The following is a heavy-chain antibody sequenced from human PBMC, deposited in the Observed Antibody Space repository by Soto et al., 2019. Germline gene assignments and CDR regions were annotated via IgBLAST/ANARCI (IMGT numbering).Heavy chain of an antibody. J-gene: IGHJ6*02. Sequence: SVKVSCKASGGTFSSFTISWVQQAPGQGLEWMGGIIPIYGTANCAQKFQDRVTIIADESTTTAYMELSSLRSEDTAIYYCAKDRRADWESYYYYAMDVWGQGTTVTVSS. CDR1: GGTFSSFT. CDR2: IIPIYGTA. D-gene: IGHD1-26*01. V-gene: IGHV1-69*13. CDR3: AKDRRADWESYYYYAMDV.